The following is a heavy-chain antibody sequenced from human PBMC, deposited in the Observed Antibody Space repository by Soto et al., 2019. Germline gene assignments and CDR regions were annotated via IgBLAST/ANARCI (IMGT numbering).Heavy chain of an antibody. V-gene: IGHV3-74*01. CDR1: GFTFSSYW. J-gene: IGHJ6*02. CDR3: ARGIRNYYGVDV. CDR2: IKSDGTST. Sequence: PGGSLRLSCAASGFTFSSYWMHWVRQDRGKGLVWVSRIKSDGTSTSYADSVKGRFTISRDNAKNTVYLQMNSLRVEDTAVYYCARGIRNYYGVDVWGQGTTVTVSS.